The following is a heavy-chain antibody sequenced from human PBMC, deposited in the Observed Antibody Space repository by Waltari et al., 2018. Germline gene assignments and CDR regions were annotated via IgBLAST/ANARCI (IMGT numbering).Heavy chain of an antibody. Sequence: QLQLQESGPGLVKPSGTLSLTCGVSGDSMSSTYWWSWVRQPPGKGLEWLGQVYGGGKTNDTPSFASRVTVALDTYNKQFSLAVTSATAADTAVYYWARDRGRGLYLDSWGPGLLVTVSP. CDR1: GDSMSSTYW. D-gene: IGHD5-12*01. J-gene: IGHJ4*02. CDR3: ARDRGRGLYLDS. V-gene: IGHV4-4*02. CDR2: VYGGGKT.